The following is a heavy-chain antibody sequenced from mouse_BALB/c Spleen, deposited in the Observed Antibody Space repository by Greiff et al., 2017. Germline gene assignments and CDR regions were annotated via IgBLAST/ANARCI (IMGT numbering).Heavy chain of an antibody. CDR3: ARARPAWFAY. Sequence: VQLQQSGAELAKPGASVKMSCKASGYTFTSYWMHWVKQRPGQGLEWIGYINPSTGYTEYNQKFKDKATLTADKSSSTAYMQLSSLTSEDSAVYYCARARPAWFAYWGQGTLVTVSA. CDR1: GYTFTSYW. J-gene: IGHJ3*01. CDR2: INPSTGYT. V-gene: IGHV1-7*01.